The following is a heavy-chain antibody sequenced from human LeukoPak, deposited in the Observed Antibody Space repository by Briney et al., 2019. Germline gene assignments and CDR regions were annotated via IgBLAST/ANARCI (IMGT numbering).Heavy chain of an antibody. D-gene: IGHD3-22*01. J-gene: IGHJ3*02. CDR2: IYYSGST. CDR3: ARDNSPTYYYDSSGYDAFDI. CDR1: GGSISSYY. Sequence: SETLSLTCTVSGGSISSYYWSWIRQPPGKGLEWIGYIYYSGSTNYNPSLKSRVTISVDTSKNQFSLKLSSVTAADTAVYYCARDNSPTYYYDSSGYDAFDIWGQGTMVTVSS. V-gene: IGHV4-59*01.